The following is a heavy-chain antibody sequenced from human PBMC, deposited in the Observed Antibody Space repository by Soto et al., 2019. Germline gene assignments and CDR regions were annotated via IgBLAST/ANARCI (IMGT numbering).Heavy chain of an antibody. D-gene: IGHD2-8*01. CDR2: ISGSGGST. CDR3: AKSTDIVLMVPFDY. J-gene: IGHJ4*02. V-gene: IGHV3-23*01. Sequence: QAGGSLRLSCAASGFTFSSYAMSWVRQAPGKGLEWVSAISGSGGSTYYADSVKGRFTISRDNSKNTLYLQMNSLRAEDTAVYYCAKSTDIVLMVPFDYWGQGTLVTVSS. CDR1: GFTFSSYA.